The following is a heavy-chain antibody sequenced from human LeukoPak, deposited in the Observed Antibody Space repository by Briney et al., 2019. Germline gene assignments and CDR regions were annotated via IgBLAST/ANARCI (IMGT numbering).Heavy chain of an antibody. Sequence: SETLSLTCTVSGGSISSYYWSWVRRPPGKGLEWIGYIYYSGSTNYNPSLKSRVTISVDTSKNQFSLKLSSVTAADTAVYYCARGSSGDYSDYWGQGTLVTVSS. CDR3: ARGSSGDYSDY. D-gene: IGHD4-17*01. J-gene: IGHJ4*02. CDR1: GGSISSYY. CDR2: IYYSGST. V-gene: IGHV4-59*01.